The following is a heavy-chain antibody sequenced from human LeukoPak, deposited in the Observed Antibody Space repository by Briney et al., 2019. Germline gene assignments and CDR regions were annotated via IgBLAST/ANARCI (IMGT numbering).Heavy chain of an antibody. V-gene: IGHV3-11*01. CDR1: GFTFSDYY. CDR3: ARRDGYNWGYYYYYYMDV. D-gene: IGHD5-24*01. CDR2: ISSSGSTI. Sequence: GGSLRLSCAASGFTFSDYYMSWIRQAPGKGLEWVSYISSSGSTIYYADSAKGRFTISRDNAKNSLYLQMNSLRAEDTAVYYCARRDGYNWGYYYYYYMDVWGKGTTVTVSS. J-gene: IGHJ6*03.